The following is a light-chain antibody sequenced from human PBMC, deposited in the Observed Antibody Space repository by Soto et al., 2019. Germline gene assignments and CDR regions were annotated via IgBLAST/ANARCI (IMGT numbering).Light chain of an antibody. V-gene: IGKV1-5*01. CDR1: QSVGYW. Sequence: IQMTQSPSTLSASVGDRVTITFRASQSVGYWLAWYQQKPGKAPQFLIYDASNLHGGVPSRFSGSGSGTELTLTISGLQPDDFASYYCQQYYSSWTFGQGTKVDIK. CDR3: QQYYSSWT. CDR2: DAS. J-gene: IGKJ1*01.